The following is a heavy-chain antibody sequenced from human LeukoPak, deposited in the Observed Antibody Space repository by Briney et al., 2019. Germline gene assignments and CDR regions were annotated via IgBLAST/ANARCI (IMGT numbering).Heavy chain of an antibody. CDR3: ARVAKGVVTGGVTWFDP. J-gene: IGHJ5*02. CDR1: GGSFSGYY. Sequence: SETLSLTCAVYGGSFSGYYWGWIRQPPGKGLEWIGEINHSGSTNYNPPLKSRVTISVDTSKNQFSLKLSSVTAADTAVYYCARVAKGVVTGGVTWFDPWGQGTLVTVSS. CDR2: INHSGST. V-gene: IGHV4-34*01. D-gene: IGHD3-16*01.